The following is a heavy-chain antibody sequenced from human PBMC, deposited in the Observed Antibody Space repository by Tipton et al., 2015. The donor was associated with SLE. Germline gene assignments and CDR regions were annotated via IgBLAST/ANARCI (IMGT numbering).Heavy chain of an antibody. CDR3: AKDRGPNLDGGIDY. CDR2: ISWDGGST. V-gene: IGHV3-43*01. CDR1: GFTFDDYT. Sequence: GSLRLSCAASGFTFDDYTMHWVRQAPGKGLEWVSLISWDGGSTYYADSVKGRFTISRDNSKNSLYLQMNSLRTEDTALYYCAKDRGPNLDGGIDYWGQGTLVTVSS. D-gene: IGHD3-10*01. J-gene: IGHJ4*02.